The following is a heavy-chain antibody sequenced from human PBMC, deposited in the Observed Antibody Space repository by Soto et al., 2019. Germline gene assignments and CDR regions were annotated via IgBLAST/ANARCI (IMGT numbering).Heavy chain of an antibody. V-gene: IGHV1-2*06. J-gene: IGHJ4*02. D-gene: IGHD3-10*01. CDR3: AREITYGGGSFSLGL. CDR1: GYFFTSHY. Sequence: ASVKVSCPTSGYFFTSHYIHWVRLAPGRGLEWMGRINPNNGDTNSPQKFQGRVTMTSDTSISTAYMEMSGLRSDDTALYYCAREITYGGGSFSLGLWGQGTLVTVSS. CDR2: INPNNGDT.